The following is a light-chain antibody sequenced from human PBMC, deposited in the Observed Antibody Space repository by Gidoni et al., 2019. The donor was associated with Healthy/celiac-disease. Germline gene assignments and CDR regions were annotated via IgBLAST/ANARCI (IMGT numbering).Light chain of an antibody. V-gene: IGKV1-9*01. CDR1: QSISSY. CDR3: QQISSYYT. CDR2: AAS. Sequence: IQLTQSPSSPPASVGDTVTITCLASQSISSYLAWYQQKSGNAPKLLSYAASTLQSVVPSRFSGGGSRTDFTITISRLQADDFATYYCQQISSYYTFGPGTKVDIK. J-gene: IGKJ3*01.